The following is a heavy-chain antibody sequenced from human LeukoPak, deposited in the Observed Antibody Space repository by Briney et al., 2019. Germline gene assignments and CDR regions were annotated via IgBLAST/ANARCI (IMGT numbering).Heavy chain of an antibody. CDR3: TTDYFATANAAFDI. CDR1: GFTFSNAW. V-gene: IGHV3-15*01. Sequence: GGSLRLSCAASGFTFSNAWMSWVRQAPGKGLEWVGRIKSKTDGGTTDYAAPVKGTFTSSRDDSKTTLYLQMNSLKTEDTAVYYCTTDYFATANAAFDIWGQGTMVTVSS. J-gene: IGHJ3*02. CDR2: IKSKTDGGTT. D-gene: IGHD2/OR15-2a*01.